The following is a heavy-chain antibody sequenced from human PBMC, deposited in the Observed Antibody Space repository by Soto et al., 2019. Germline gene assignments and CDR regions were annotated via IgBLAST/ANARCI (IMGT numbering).Heavy chain of an antibody. CDR1: GGSISSGVYY. CDR3: AKDVLRYFDWLGAFDY. Sequence: PSETLSLTCTVSGGSISSGVYYWSWIRQHPGKGLEWIGYIYYSGSTYYNPSLKSRVTISVDTSKNQFSLKLSSVTAADTAVYYCAKDVLRYFDWLGAFDYWGQGTLVTVSS. V-gene: IGHV4-31*03. CDR2: IYYSGST. J-gene: IGHJ4*02. D-gene: IGHD3-9*01.